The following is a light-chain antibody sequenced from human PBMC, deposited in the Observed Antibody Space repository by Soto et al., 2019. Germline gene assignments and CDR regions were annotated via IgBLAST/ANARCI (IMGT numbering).Light chain of an antibody. Sequence: DIQMTQSPSSLSASVGDRVTITCRASQTISTYLNWYQQKPGKAPKLLIYAASTLQSGVTSRFSGSGSGTEFTLPINSLQPEDFATYYCQQSHGIPYTFGQGTKLEIK. V-gene: IGKV1-39*01. CDR3: QQSHGIPYT. CDR2: AAS. CDR1: QTISTY. J-gene: IGKJ2*01.